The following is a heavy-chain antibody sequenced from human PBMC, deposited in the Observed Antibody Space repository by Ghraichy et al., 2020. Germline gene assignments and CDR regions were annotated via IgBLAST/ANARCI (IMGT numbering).Heavy chain of an antibody. CDR3: ARVLYGTNGHYDF. CDR2: SRNKANSYST. J-gene: IGHJ4*02. V-gene: IGHV3-72*01. CDR1: GFILSDHY. Sequence: GGSLRLSCAASGFILSDHYMDWVRQAPGKGLEWLGHSRNKANSYSTEYAASVKGRFTISRDDSKDSVSLQMNSLKTEDTAVYFCARVLYGTNGHYDFWGQGTLVTVSS. D-gene: IGHD2-8*01.